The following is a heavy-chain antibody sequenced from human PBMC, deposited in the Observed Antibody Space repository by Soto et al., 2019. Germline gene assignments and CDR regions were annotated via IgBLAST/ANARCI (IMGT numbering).Heavy chain of an antibody. CDR2: IYYSGST. Sequence: SETLSLTCTVSGGSISGGVYYLSWIRQHPGKGLEWIGYIYYSGSTYYNPPLKRRVTIPVDTYKTQFSLKLSSVTAADRAVYYCAREARDYYDSSVYSVQFDYWGQGTLVTVSS. J-gene: IGHJ4*02. CDR3: AREARDYYDSSVYSVQFDY. V-gene: IGHV4-31*03. D-gene: IGHD3-22*01. CDR1: GGSISGGVYY.